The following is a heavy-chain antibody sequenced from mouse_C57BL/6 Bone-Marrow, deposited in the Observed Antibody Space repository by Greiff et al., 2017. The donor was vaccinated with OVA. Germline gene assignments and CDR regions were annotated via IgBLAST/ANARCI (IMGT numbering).Heavy chain of an antibody. CDR1: GYTFTSYW. D-gene: IGHD1-1*01. V-gene: IGHV1-64*01. J-gene: IGHJ4*01. CDR3: ASRYYGSSMDY. Sequence: VQLQQPGAELVKPGASVKLSCKASGYTFTSYWMHWVKQRPGQGLEWIGMIHPNSGSTNYNEKFKSKATLTVDKSSSTAYMQLSSLTSEDSAVYYCASRYYGSSMDYWGQGTSVTVSS. CDR2: IHPNSGST.